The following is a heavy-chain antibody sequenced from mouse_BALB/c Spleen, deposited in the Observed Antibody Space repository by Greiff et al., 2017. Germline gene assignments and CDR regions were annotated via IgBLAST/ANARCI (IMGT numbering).Heavy chain of an antibody. V-gene: IGHV2-9*02. J-gene: IGHJ3*01. CDR3: ARDGGLGVLAY. Sequence: VKLVESGPGLVAPSQSLSITCTVSGFSLTSYGVHWVRQPPGKGLEWLGVIWAGGSTNYNSAPMSSLSISKDNSKSNVFLNMNSLQTDDTAMYYCARDGGLGVLAYWGQGTLVTVSA. D-gene: IGHD4-1*01. CDR2: IWAGGST. CDR1: GFSLTSYG.